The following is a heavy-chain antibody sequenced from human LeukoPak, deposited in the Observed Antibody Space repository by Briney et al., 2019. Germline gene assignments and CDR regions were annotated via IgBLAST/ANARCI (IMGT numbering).Heavy chain of an antibody. CDR2: ISSSSSTI. J-gene: IGHJ6*03. D-gene: IGHD2-2*01. Sequence: GGSLRLSCAASGFTFSSYSMNWVRQAPGKGMEWVSYISSSSSTIYYADSVKGRFTISRDNAKNSLYLQMNSLRAEDTAVYYCYSHQYQLPNYYYYMDVWGKGTTVTVSS. V-gene: IGHV3-48*04. CDR3: YSHQYQLPNYYYYMDV. CDR1: GFTFSSYS.